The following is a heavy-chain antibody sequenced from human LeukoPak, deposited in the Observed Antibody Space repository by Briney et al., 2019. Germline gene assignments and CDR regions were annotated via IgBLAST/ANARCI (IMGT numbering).Heavy chain of an antibody. Sequence: SETLSLTCTVSGGSISISSYYWGWIRQPPGKGLEWIGSIYYTGRTYYNPSLKSRVSISVDTSKNQFSLKLSSVTAAGTAVYYCARGRYCSGGSCYSTHYYYYYMDVWGKGTTVTISS. CDR1: GGSISISSYY. D-gene: IGHD2-15*01. J-gene: IGHJ6*03. CDR2: IYYTGRT. CDR3: ARGRYCSGGSCYSTHYYYYYMDV. V-gene: IGHV4-39*07.